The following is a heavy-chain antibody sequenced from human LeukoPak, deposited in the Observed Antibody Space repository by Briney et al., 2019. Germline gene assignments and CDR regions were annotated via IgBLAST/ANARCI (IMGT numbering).Heavy chain of an antibody. V-gene: IGHV3-33*06. CDR1: GFTFSSYG. Sequence: SGGSLRLSCAASGFTFSSYGMHWVRQAPGKGLEWVAVIWYDGSNKYYADSVKGRFTISRDNSKNTLYLQMNSLRAEDTAVYYCAKEGTAMSSSYFDYWGQGTLITVSS. CDR3: AKEGTAMSSSYFDY. D-gene: IGHD5-18*01. J-gene: IGHJ4*02. CDR2: IWYDGSNK.